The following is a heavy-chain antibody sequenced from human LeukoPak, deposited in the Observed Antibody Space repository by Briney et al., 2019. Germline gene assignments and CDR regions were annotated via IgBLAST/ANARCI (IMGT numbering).Heavy chain of an antibody. Sequence: SETLSLTCAVYGGAFSDHYWSWIRQPPGKGLEWIGEINHSGSTNYNPSLKSRVTISVDTSKNQFSLKLSSVTAADTAVYYCARRADPIGGRANLLAARQAGFDPWGRGLLVAVSS. J-gene: IGHJ5*02. CDR1: GGAFSDHY. V-gene: IGHV4-34*01. CDR2: INHSGST. D-gene: IGHD6-6*01. CDR3: ARRADPIGGRANLLAARQAGFDP.